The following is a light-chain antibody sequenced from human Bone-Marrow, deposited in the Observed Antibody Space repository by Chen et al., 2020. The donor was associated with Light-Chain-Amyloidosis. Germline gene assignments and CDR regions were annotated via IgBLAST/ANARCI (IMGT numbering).Light chain of an antibody. J-gene: IGLJ2*01. CDR3: QSADSSGTYEVI. CDR1: DLPTQY. CDR2: RDT. Sequence: SYELTQPPSVSVSPGQTARITCSGDDLPTQYAYWYQQKPGQAPVLVIQRDTERPSGISERFSGSSSGKTAPLTISGVQAEDGADYHCQSADSSGTYEVIFGGGTKLTVL. V-gene: IGLV3-25*03.